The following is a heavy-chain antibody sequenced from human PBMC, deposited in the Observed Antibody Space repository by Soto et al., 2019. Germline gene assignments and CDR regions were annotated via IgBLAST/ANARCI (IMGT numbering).Heavy chain of an antibody. CDR1: LYTFTSYA. CDR3: ARSRTIEFFGGVSSSREYFAY. V-gene: IGHV1-2*04. D-gene: IGHD3-16*01. J-gene: IGHJ4*02. CDR2: INPNSGGT. Sequence: GASVKVSCKASLYTFTSYAMHWVRQAPGQRLEWMGWINPNSGGTNYAQKFQGWVTMTRDTSISTAYMELSRLSSDDTAVYYCARSRTIEFFGGVSSSREYFAYWGRRTRGTASS.